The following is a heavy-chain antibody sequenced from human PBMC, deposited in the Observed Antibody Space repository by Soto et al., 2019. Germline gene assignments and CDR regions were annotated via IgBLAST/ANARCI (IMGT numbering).Heavy chain of an antibody. Sequence: EVQLVESGGGLVKPGGSLRLSCSASRFTFSSYTMNWVRQAPGKGLEWVSSISSSTTYIYYADSVKGRFTISRDNAKNSLYLQVNSLRAEDTAVYYCARDFDSSGYYGPVGDFYICGQGTMVTVSS. CDR1: RFTFSSYT. V-gene: IGHV3-21*03. D-gene: IGHD3-22*01. CDR3: ARDFDSSGYYGPVGDFYI. CDR2: ISSSTTYI. J-gene: IGHJ3*02.